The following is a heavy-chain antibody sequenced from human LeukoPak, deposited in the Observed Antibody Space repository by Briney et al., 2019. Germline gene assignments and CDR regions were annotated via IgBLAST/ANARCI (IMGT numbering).Heavy chain of an antibody. CDR1: GFTFCSYA. CDR2: ISYDGSNK. J-gene: IGHJ5*02. V-gene: IGHV3-30-3*01. D-gene: IGHD6-19*01. CDR3: ARDSMAVAGTGEWFDP. Sequence: GGSLRLSRAASGFTFCSYAMHWVRQAPGKGLEWVAVISYDGSNKYYADSVKGRFTISRDNSKNTLYLQMNSLRAEDTAVYYCARDSMAVAGTGEWFDPWGQGTLVTVSS.